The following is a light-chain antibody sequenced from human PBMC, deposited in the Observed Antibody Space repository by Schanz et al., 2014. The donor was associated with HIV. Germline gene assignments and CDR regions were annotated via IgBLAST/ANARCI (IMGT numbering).Light chain of an antibody. CDR2: GAS. CDR1: QSLNRN. Sequence: VMRQSPATLSVSPGGRATLSCRASQSLNRNLAWYQQKPGQAPRLLIYGASTRVTGIPARFSGSGSGTEFTLTISSLQPDDFATYYCQQYAVSSWTFGLGTRV. J-gene: IGKJ1*01. CDR3: QQYAVSSWT. V-gene: IGKV3-15*01.